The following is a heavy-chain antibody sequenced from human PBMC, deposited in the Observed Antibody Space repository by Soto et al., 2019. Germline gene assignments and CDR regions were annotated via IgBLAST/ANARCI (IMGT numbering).Heavy chain of an antibody. CDR2: ISYDGSDI. Sequence: QVQLVESGGGVVQPGRSLRLSCVGSGSIFSNYGMHWVRQAPGKGLEWVAFISYDGSDILYADSVKGRFTISRDNSKSTLFRHMNRPTAEDTVVYFFAIVRVADSPLDHWGQGTLVTVSS. V-gene: IGHV3-30*03. CDR3: AIVRVADSPLDH. CDR1: GSIFSNYG. D-gene: IGHD3-10*02. J-gene: IGHJ4*02.